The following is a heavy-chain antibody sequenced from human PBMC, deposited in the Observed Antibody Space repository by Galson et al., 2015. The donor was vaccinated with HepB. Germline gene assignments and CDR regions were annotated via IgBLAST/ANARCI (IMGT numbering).Heavy chain of an antibody. V-gene: IGHV3-21*01. Sequence: SLRLSCAASGFSFSFYSMNWVRQAPGKGLEWVSCISSSSSYIYYADSVKGRFTISRDNAKNSLYLQMKSLRAEDTAVYFCARDDLDYYDSSGYAYWGQGTLVTVSS. J-gene: IGHJ4*02. D-gene: IGHD3-22*01. CDR2: ISSSSSYI. CDR1: GFSFSFYS. CDR3: ARDDLDYYDSSGYAY.